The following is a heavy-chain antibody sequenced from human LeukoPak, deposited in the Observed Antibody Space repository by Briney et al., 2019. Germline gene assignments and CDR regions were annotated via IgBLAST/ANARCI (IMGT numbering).Heavy chain of an antibody. CDR3: ARDYVEMATAYYFDY. Sequence: GASVKVSCKASGYTFTGYYMHWVRQAPGQGLEWMGWINPNSGGTNYAQKFQGRVTMTRDTSISTAYMELSRLRSDDTAVCYCARDYVEMATAYYFDYWGQGTLVTVSS. V-gene: IGHV1-2*02. CDR2: INPNSGGT. CDR1: GYTFTGYY. D-gene: IGHD5-24*01. J-gene: IGHJ4*02.